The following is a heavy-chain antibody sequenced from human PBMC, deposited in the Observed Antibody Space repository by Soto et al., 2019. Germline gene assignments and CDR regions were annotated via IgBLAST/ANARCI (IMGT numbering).Heavy chain of an antibody. D-gene: IGHD2-15*01. CDR3: ARGKTFSSDFEF. CDR2: INPDSGDT. J-gene: IGHJ4*02. CDR1: GYIFSNWY. Sequence: RASVKVSCKASGYIFSNWYLHWLRQAPGQGLEWMGWINPDSGDTSYAQKFQGRVTMTRDTSISTAYMDLSRLTSDDAHIYYCARGKTFSSDFEFWGQGTQVTVSS. V-gene: IGHV1-2*02.